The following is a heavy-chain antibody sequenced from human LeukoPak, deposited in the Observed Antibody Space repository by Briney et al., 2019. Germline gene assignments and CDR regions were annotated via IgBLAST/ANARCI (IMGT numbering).Heavy chain of an antibody. CDR3: ARDRGTTASAGHYFDT. D-gene: IGHD2-2*01. CDR1: GFTFSSFG. CDR2: IWYDGSNK. V-gene: IGHV3-33*01. J-gene: IGHJ4*02. Sequence: GGSLRLSCVASGFTFSSFGMHWVRQAPGNGLEWVSIIWYDGSNKYYADSVKGRFTVSRDNSKNTLYLQVNSLRAEDTAVYYCARDRGTTASAGHYFDTWGQGALVTVSS.